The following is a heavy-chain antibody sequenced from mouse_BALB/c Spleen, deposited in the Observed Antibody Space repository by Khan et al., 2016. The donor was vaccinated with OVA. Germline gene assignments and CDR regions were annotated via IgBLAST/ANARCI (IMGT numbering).Heavy chain of an antibody. CDR1: GYKFTDYV. Sequence: QVQLKQSGPELVKPGASVKMSCKASGYKFTDYVISWVKQRTGQGLEWIGDIYPGSGTTYYNERFEGKATLTADTTSNTAYMQFRSLTSEDSAVYLFARSYDNDVAWFVYWGQGTLVTVSA. D-gene: IGHD2-4*01. V-gene: IGHV1-77*01. CDR2: IYPGSGTT. J-gene: IGHJ3*01. CDR3: ARSYDNDVAWFVY.